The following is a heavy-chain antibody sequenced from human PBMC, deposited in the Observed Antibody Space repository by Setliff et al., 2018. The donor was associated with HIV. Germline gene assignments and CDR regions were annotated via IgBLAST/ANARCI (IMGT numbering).Heavy chain of an antibody. D-gene: IGHD6-19*01. CDR3: ASGRTQWPNYNYFDP. Sequence: SETLSLTCTVSGGSISSGDYYWTWIRQPAGKGLQWIGRIHTSGNTNYNPSLKSRVTISVDTSKSQFSLKLSSLTAADTAVYYCASGRTQWPNYNYFDPWGLGTLVTVSS. CDR2: IHTSGNT. V-gene: IGHV4-61*02. CDR1: GGSISSGDYY. J-gene: IGHJ5*02.